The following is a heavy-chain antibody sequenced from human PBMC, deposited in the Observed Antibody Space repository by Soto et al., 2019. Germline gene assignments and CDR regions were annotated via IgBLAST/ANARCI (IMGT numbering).Heavy chain of an antibody. V-gene: IGHV1-58*02. D-gene: IGHD6-19*01. CDR2: IVVGSGNT. CDR1: GFTFTSSA. Sequence: SVKVSCKASGFTFTSSAMQWVRQARGQRLEWIGWIVVGSGNTNYAQKFQERVTITRDMSTSTAYMELSSLRSEDTAVYYCAAATSYSSGWYWFDPWGQGTLATVS. J-gene: IGHJ5*02. CDR3: AAATSYSSGWYWFDP.